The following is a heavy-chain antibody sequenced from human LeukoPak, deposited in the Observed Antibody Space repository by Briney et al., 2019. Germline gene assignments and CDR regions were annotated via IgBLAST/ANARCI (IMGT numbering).Heavy chain of an antibody. V-gene: IGHV1-18*01. J-gene: IGHJ4*02. CDR3: ARDKATVTTPSFDY. Sequence: ASVKVSCKASGYTFTSYRISSLRQAPGQGLEWMGWISAYNGNTNYAQKLQGRVTMNTATSTSTAYMELRSLRSDDTAVYYCARDKATVTTPSFDYWGQGTLVTVSS. CDR2: ISAYNGNT. CDR1: GYTFTSYR. D-gene: IGHD4-17*01.